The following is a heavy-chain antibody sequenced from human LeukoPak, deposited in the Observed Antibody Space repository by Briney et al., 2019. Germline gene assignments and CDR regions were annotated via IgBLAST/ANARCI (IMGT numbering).Heavy chain of an antibody. V-gene: IGHV3-11*03. D-gene: IGHD6-19*01. CDR2: ISSSSGYT. Sequence: GRSLRLSCAASGLTFSDYYMSWIRQAPGKGLEWVSYISSSSGYTNYADSVKGRFTISRDNAKNSLYLQMNSLRAEDTAVYYCARMYSSGWEAPFDYWGQGTLVTVSS. CDR1: GLTFSDYY. CDR3: ARMYSSGWEAPFDY. J-gene: IGHJ4*02.